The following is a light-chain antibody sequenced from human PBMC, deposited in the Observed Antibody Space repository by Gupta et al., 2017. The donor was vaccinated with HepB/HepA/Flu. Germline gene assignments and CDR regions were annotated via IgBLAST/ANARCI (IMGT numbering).Light chain of an antibody. J-gene: IGKJ5*01. CDR3: IQGTRP. CDR2: NFS. Sequence: DVVLTQSPLSLPCTLGQPASISYMSIQSLPYSDGNAYLNWLPQMPGQSPRRLISNFSNRDSELPDRCSGSGSGTNFTLKISMVEAVNVGVFYCIQGTRPFGQGTRLEIK. CDR1: QSLPYSDGNAY. V-gene: IGKV2-30*01.